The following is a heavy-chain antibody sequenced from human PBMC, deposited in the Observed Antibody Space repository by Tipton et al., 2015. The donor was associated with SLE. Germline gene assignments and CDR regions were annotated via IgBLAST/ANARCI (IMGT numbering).Heavy chain of an antibody. Sequence: TLSLTCNISGASISGGAYYWTWIRQHPGKGLEWIGSIYYSGSTYYNPSLKSRVTISVDTSKNQFSLRLSSVTAADTAVYYCARTSGSYMDYWGQGTLVTVSS. CDR1: GASISGGAYY. J-gene: IGHJ4*02. CDR2: IYYSGST. D-gene: IGHD3-10*01. CDR3: ARTSGSYMDY. V-gene: IGHV4-39*07.